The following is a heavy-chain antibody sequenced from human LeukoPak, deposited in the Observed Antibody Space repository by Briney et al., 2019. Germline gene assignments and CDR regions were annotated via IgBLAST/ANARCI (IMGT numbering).Heavy chain of an antibody. CDR3: ARGVVGTIPLDY. CDR1: GFTFSSYA. J-gene: IGHJ4*02. CDR2: FYSANT. V-gene: IGHV3-23*03. Sequence: PGGSLRLSRAASGFTFSSYAMSWVRQAPGKGLEWVSLFYSANTYYADSVKGRFTISRDNSKNTLYLQMNSLRAEDTAVYYCARGVVGTIPLDYWGQGTLVTVSS. D-gene: IGHD1-26*01.